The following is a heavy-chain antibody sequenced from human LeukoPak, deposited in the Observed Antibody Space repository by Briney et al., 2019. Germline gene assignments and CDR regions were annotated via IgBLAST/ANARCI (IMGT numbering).Heavy chain of an antibody. J-gene: IGHJ4*02. V-gene: IGHV3-23*01. CDR2: ICGSGSST. D-gene: IGHD1-26*01. CDR1: GFTFSSYA. Sequence: GGSLRLSCAASGFTFSSYAMSWVRQAPGKGLEWVSAICGSGSSTYYADSVKGRFTISRDNSKNTLYLQMNSLRAEDTAVYYCAKPSLIVGATVGFDYWGQGTLVTVSS. CDR3: AKPSLIVGATVGFDY.